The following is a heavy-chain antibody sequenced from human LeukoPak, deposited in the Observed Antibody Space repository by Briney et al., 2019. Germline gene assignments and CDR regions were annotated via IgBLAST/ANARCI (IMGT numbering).Heavy chain of an antibody. CDR2: INPSGGST. CDR3: ARAPYYDSSGYLIDY. D-gene: IGHD3-22*01. V-gene: IGHV1-46*01. Sequence: ASVKVSCKASGYTFTSYYMHWVRQAPGQGLEWMGIINPSGGSTSCAQKFQGRVTMTRDTSTSTVYMELSSLRSEDTAVYYCARAPYYDSSGYLIDYWGQGTLVTVSS. J-gene: IGHJ4*02. CDR1: GYTFTSYY.